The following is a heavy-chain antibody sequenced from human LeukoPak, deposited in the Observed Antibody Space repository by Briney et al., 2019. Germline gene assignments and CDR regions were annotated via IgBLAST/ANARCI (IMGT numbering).Heavy chain of an antibody. CDR3: ATKRDSSGWYEVDY. CDR1: GYTFTSYD. J-gene: IGHJ4*02. V-gene: IGHV1-8*01. Sequence: ASVKVSCKASGYTFTSYDIHWVRQATGQGLECMGWMNPNSGNTGYAQKFRGRVTMTEDTSTDTAYMELSSLRSEDTAVYYCATKRDSSGWYEVDYWGQGTLVTVSS. CDR2: MNPNSGNT. D-gene: IGHD6-19*01.